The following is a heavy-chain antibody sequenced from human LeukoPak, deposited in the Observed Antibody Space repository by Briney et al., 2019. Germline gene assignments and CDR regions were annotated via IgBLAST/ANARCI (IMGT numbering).Heavy chain of an antibody. J-gene: IGHJ4*02. CDR1: GFTFGTYW. CDR2: IKQDGSDK. V-gene: IGHV3-7*01. CDR3: ARDFWSSASDY. Sequence: GGSLRLSCAASGFTFGTYWMSWVRQAPGKGLEWAANIKQDGSDKYYVDSVKGRFTISRDNAKNSLYLQMNNLRAEDTAVYYCARDFWSSASDYWGQGILVTVSS. D-gene: IGHD2-8*02.